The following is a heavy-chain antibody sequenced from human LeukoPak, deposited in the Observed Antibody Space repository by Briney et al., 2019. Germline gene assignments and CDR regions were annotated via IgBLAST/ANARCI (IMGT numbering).Heavy chain of an antibody. J-gene: IGHJ4*02. CDR1: GYNFIDNY. CDR3: ARSPD. V-gene: IGHV1-2*02. CDR2: IKPNSGGT. Sequence: GASVKVSCKASGYNFIDNYIHWDRQAPGQGLEWMGLIKPNSGGTNYAQKFQGRVTMTSDTSISTAFMELNSLRSDDTAVYYCARSPDWGQGTLLTVSS.